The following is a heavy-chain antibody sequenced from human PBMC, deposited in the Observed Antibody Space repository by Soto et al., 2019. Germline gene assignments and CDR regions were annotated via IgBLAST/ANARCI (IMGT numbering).Heavy chain of an antibody. V-gene: IGHV4-59*01. CDR2: ISYSGST. J-gene: IGHJ6*02. Sequence: QVQLQESGPGLAKPSETLSLTCTVSGGSISNYYWSWIRQPPGKGLEWIGYISYSGSTNYNPSLKSRVTISLDRSKIQFSLKLNSVTAADTAVYYCARSGRSRDYGMDVWGQGTTVTVSS. D-gene: IGHD1-26*01. CDR3: ARSGRSRDYGMDV. CDR1: GGSISNYY.